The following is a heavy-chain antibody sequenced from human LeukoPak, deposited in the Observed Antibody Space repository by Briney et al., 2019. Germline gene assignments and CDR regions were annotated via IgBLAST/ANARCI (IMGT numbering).Heavy chain of an antibody. V-gene: IGHV4-34*01. CDR2: INHSGST. D-gene: IGHD3-9*01. CDR1: GGSFSGYY. J-gene: IGHJ5*02. CDR3: ARDRVLVMTGYPTGFDP. Sequence: PSETLSLTCAVYGGSFSGYYWSWIRQPPGKGLEWIGEINHSGSTNYNPSLKSRVTISVDTSKNQFSLELSSVTAADTAVYYCARDRVLVMTGYPTGFDPWGQGTLVTVSS.